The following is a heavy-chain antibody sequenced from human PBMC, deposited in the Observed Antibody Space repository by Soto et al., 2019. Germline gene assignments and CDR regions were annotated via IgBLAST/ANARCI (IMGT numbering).Heavy chain of an antibody. Sequence: EVQLVESGGGLVQPGGPRRFSGAAPELPFVPNISNGVPKPQGRGLGGISYTNRHIIIYYADSTKGRFTISRDNAKNSLYLQMNSLRDEDTAVYYCARDSGVAYGMDVWGQGTTVIVSS. CDR3: ARDSGVAYGMDV. D-gene: IGHD3-3*01. V-gene: IGHV3-48*02. CDR2: TNRHIII. J-gene: IGHJ6*02. CDR1: ELPFVPNI.